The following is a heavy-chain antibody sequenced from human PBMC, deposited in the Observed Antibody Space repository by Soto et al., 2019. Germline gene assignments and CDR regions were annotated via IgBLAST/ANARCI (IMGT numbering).Heavy chain of an antibody. CDR3: ARDRNRLWRYGRDV. V-gene: IGHV3-48*02. D-gene: IGHD2-21*01. CDR1: GFTFSTYT. J-gene: IGHJ6*02. CDR2: ISGSSSTI. Sequence: EVQLAESGGGLVQPGGSLRLSCVASGFTFSTYTMNWVRQAPGKGLEWGSYISGSSSTIYYAASVKGRFTISRDNAKNSLYLRMSGLRDEGTAVYYCARDRNRLWRYGRDVWGQGTTVIVSS.